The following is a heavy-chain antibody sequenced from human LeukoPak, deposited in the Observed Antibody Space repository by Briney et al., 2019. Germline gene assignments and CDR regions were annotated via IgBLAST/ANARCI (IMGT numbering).Heavy chain of an antibody. D-gene: IGHD2-15*01. CDR1: GYTFTSYG. J-gene: IGHJ4*02. Sequence: GSVKVSCKASGYTFTSYGISWVRQAPGQGLEWMGWISAYNGNTNYAQKLQGRVTMTTDTSTSTAYMELRSLRSDDTAVYYCARDEDRYGGTTFDYWGQGTLVTVSS. V-gene: IGHV1-18*01. CDR2: ISAYNGNT. CDR3: ARDEDRYGGTTFDY.